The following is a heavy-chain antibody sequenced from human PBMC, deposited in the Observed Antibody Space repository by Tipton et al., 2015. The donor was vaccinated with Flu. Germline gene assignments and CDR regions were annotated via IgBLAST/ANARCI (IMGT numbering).Heavy chain of an antibody. Sequence: SLRLSCVASEFTFSVYWMHWVRQVPGKGLVWVSRINGDGRSTSYADSVRGRFTISRDNAKNTLYLQMNSLRVEDTAVYYCASQHPNPDISSVAAVQHWGQGTPVNVYS. CDR1: EFTFSVYW. CDR2: INGDGRST. D-gene: IGHD3-3*02. V-gene: IGHV3-74*01. J-gene: IGHJ1*01. CDR3: ASQHPNPDISSVAAVQH.